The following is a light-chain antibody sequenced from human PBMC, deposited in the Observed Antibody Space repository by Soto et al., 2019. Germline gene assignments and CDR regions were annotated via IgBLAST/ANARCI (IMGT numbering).Light chain of an antibody. Sequence: QSVLTQSPSASASLGASVKLTCTLSSGHSSYAIAWHQQQPEKGPRYLMKLNSDGSHSKGDGIPDRFSGSSSGAERYLTISSLQSEDEADYYCQTWGTGIVVFGGGTKLTAL. J-gene: IGLJ2*01. CDR3: QTWGTGIVV. V-gene: IGLV4-69*01. CDR1: SGHSSYA. CDR2: LNSDGSH.